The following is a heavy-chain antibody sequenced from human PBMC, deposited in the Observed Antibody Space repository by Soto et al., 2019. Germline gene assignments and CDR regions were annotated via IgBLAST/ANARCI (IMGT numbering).Heavy chain of an antibody. CDR3: AKDHLLTTVTTVGD. CDR2: ISYHGNDK. Sequence: LRLSCAASGFTFSSYGMHWVRQAPGKGLEWVAVISYHGNDKYYAESVKGRFTISRDNFKNTLYLQMDSLRVEDTAVYYCAKDHLLTTVTTVGDWGQGTLVTVSS. V-gene: IGHV3-30*18. CDR1: GFTFSSYG. J-gene: IGHJ4*02. D-gene: IGHD4-17*01.